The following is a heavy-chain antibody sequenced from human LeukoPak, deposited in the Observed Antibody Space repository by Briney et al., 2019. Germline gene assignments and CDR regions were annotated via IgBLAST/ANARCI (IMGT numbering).Heavy chain of an antibody. D-gene: IGHD3-3*01. CDR1: GYSFTSKW. Sequence: GESLKISCKGSGYSFTSKWIGWVRLMPGKGLEWMGIIYPGDSDTRYSPSFQGQVTISADMSISTAYLQWSSLKASDTATYYCGFWSDYYETHAMDVWGQGTTVTVSS. CDR3: GFWSDYYETHAMDV. CDR2: IYPGDSDT. J-gene: IGHJ6*02. V-gene: IGHV5-51*01.